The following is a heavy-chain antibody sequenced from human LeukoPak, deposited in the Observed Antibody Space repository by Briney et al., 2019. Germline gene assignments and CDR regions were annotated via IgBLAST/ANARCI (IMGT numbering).Heavy chain of an antibody. CDR2: INPNSGGT. J-gene: IGHJ4*02. CDR1: GYTFTGYY. Sequence: ASVKVSCKASGYTFTGYYMNWVRQAPGQGLEWMGWINPNSGGTNYAQKFQGRVTMTRDTSISTAYMELSRLRSDDTAVYYCARDKTLGELSFDYWGQGTLVTVSS. V-gene: IGHV1-2*02. CDR3: ARDKTLGELSFDY. D-gene: IGHD3-16*02.